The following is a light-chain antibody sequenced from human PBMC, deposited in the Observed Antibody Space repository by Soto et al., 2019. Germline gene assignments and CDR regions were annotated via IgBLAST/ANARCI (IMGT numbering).Light chain of an antibody. CDR3: SSYTSSSTYV. V-gene: IGLV2-14*01. CDR2: EVT. J-gene: IGLJ1*01. Sequence: QSVLTQPASVSGSPGQSITISCTGTGSDVGGYDYVSWYQHHPGKAPKVMIYEVTNRPSGVSNRFPGPKSGNTASLTISGLLAEDEADYYCSSYTSSSTYVFGTGTKV. CDR1: GSDVGGYDY.